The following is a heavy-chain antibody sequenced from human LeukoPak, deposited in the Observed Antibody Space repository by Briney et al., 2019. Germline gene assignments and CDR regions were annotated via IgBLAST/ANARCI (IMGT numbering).Heavy chain of an antibody. CDR1: GYTFTSYG. D-gene: IGHD6-13*01. CDR3: ARALYSSSWYLDY. J-gene: IGHJ4*02. V-gene: IGHV1-18*01. Sequence: ASAKVSCKASGYTFTSYGISWVRHAPGQGLEWMGWISAYNGNTNYAQELQGRVTMTTDTSTSTSYVELRSLRADDTAVYYCARALYSSSWYLDYWGQGTLVTVSS. CDR2: ISAYNGNT.